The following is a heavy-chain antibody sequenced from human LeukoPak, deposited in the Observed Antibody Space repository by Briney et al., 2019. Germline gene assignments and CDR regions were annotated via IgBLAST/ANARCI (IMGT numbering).Heavy chain of an antibody. Sequence: ASVKVSCKTSGYTFTGYYIHWVRQAPGQGLEWMGWINPNSGGTNYAQKFQGRVTMTRDTSISTAYMELSRLRSDDTAVYYCARDLGNSGSPDFANWGQGTLVTVSS. V-gene: IGHV1-2*02. D-gene: IGHD1-26*01. CDR1: GYTFTGYY. J-gene: IGHJ4*02. CDR3: ARDLGNSGSPDFAN. CDR2: INPNSGGT.